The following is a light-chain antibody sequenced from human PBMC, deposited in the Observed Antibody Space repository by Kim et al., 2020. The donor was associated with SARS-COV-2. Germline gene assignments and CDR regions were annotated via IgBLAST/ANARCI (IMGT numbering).Light chain of an antibody. Sequence: SVSPGEGATLPCRASQSVSRHLAWYRQTPGQAPRFLIYAASTRATGIPGRFSGSGSGTEFTLTISSLQSEDFAVYYCQQYDNWPLTFGGGTKVEI. CDR2: AAS. CDR1: QSVSRH. J-gene: IGKJ4*01. CDR3: QQYDNWPLT. V-gene: IGKV3-15*01.